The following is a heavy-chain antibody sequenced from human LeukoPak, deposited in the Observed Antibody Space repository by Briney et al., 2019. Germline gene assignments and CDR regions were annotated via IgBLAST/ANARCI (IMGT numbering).Heavy chain of an antibody. J-gene: IGHJ4*02. V-gene: IGHV3-7*01. Sequence: PGGSLRLSCAASGFTFSSYSMSWVRQAPGKGLEWVANIKQDGSEKYYVDSVKGRFTISRDNAKNSLYLQMNSLRAEDTAVYYCARDPRGRYSSGWASAYWGQGTLVTVSS. CDR2: IKQDGSEK. CDR3: ARDPRGRYSSGWASAY. CDR1: GFTFSSYS. D-gene: IGHD6-19*01.